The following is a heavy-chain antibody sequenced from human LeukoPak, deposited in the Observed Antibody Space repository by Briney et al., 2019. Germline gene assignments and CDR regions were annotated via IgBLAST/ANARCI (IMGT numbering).Heavy chain of an antibody. CDR1: GYTFTSYY. J-gene: IGHJ4*02. D-gene: IGHD1-7*01. CDR3: ARENYGTTPDY. V-gene: IGHV1-46*01. CDR2: INPSGGST. Sequence: ASVKVSCKASGYTFTSYYMHWVRQAPGQGLEWMGIINPSGGSTSYAQKFQGRVTLTRDTSISTAYMELSRLRSDDTAVYYCARENYGTTPDYWGQGTLVTVSS.